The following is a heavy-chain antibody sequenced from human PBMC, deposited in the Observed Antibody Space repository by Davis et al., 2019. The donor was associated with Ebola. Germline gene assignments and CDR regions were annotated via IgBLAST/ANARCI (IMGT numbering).Heavy chain of an antibody. V-gene: IGHV1-18*01. D-gene: IGHD3-3*01. Sequence: ASVKVSCKASGYIFSIYGISWVRQAPGQGLEWMGWISAYNGNTNYAQKLQGRVTMTTDTSTSTAYMELRSLRSDDTAVYYCARDGLDFWSGYYADYWGQGTLVTVSS. CDR1: GYIFSIYG. J-gene: IGHJ4*02. CDR2: ISAYNGNT. CDR3: ARDGLDFWSGYYADY.